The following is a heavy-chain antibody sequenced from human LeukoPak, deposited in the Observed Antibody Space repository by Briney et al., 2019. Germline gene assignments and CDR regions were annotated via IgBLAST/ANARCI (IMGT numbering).Heavy chain of an antibody. CDR2: INHSGST. CDR3: ATGRYCSGGSCYSLDGWFDP. V-gene: IGHV4-34*01. CDR1: GWSFSGYY. Sequence: SETLSLTCAVYGWSFSGYYWSWIRQPPGKGLEWIGEINHSGSTNYNPSLKSRVTISVDTSKNQFSLNLSSVTAADTAVSYCATGRYCSGGSCYSLDGWFDPWGQGTLVTVSS. D-gene: IGHD2-15*01. J-gene: IGHJ5*02.